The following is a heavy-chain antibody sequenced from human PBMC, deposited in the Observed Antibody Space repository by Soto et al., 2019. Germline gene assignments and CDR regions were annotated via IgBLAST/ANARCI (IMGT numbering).Heavy chain of an antibody. CDR3: ASLGTGAEYYFDF. J-gene: IGHJ4*02. CDR2: IFYNGIT. CDR1: GGSISSISHS. Sequence: PSETLSLTCTVSGGSISSISHSWGWIRQSPGQGLEWIGNIFYNGITYYNPSLKSRVTISADTSKNHFSLKLRSVTVADTAVYSYASLGTGAEYYFDFWGQGSLVTVSS. V-gene: IGHV4-39*02. D-gene: IGHD2-8*02.